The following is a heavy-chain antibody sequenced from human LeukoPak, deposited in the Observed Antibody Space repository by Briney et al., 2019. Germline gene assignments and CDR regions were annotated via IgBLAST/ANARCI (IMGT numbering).Heavy chain of an antibody. J-gene: IGHJ4*02. CDR2: IYSGGST. CDR1: GFTVSSNY. V-gene: IGHV3-53*01. CDR3: ARETDSSGYYNDY. D-gene: IGHD3-22*01. Sequence: GGSLRLSCAASGFTVSSNYMSWVRQAPGKGLEWVSAIYSGGSTYYADSVKGRFTISRDNSKNTLYLQMNSLRAEDTAVYYCARETDSSGYYNDYWGQGTLVTVSS.